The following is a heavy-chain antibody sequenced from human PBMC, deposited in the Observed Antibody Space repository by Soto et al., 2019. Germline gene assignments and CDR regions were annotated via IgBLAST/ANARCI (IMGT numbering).Heavy chain of an antibody. D-gene: IGHD3-10*01. V-gene: IGHV3-48*03. CDR2: ITSGGDST. J-gene: IGHJ6*02. CDR1: GFTFSNYE. Sequence: EVQLVDSGGGLVQPGGSLRLSCAASGFTFSNYEINWVRQAPGRGLEWVSYITSGGDSTSYADSVKGRITISRDNANNSLFLQMNSLRAEDTAVYYCARASFYDSSAYFYYGMDVWGQGTTVTVSS. CDR3: ARASFYDSSAYFYYGMDV.